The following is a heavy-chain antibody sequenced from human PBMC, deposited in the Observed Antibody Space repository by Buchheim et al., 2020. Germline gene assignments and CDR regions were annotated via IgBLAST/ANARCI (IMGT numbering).Heavy chain of an antibody. V-gene: IGHV1-18*01. D-gene: IGHD6-13*01. CDR1: GYTFSNYG. CDR2: ISAYTGNT. CDR3: AREGSWYFVFGLSGNYYYYGMDV. J-gene: IGHJ6*02. Sequence: QVQLVQSGAEVKKPGASVKVSCKASGYTFSNYGITWVRQAPGQGLEWMGWISAYTGNTNYAQKLQGRVTMTTDTSTSTANMELRSLRSDDTAVYYCAREGSWYFVFGLSGNYYYYGMDVWGQGTT.